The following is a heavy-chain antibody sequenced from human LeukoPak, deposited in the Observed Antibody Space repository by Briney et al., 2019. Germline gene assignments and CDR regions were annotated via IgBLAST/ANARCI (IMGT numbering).Heavy chain of an antibody. CDR3: AKDIRPSGSYGWFDS. Sequence: GGSLRLSCAASGFSFSASSMSWVRQTPGKGLEWVSSISENGRSTYYADSVKGRFTISRDNSKSTLYLQTNSLRPEDTAVYSCAKDIRPSGSYGWFDSWGQGTLVTVSS. J-gene: IGHJ5*01. V-gene: IGHV3-23*01. CDR2: ISENGRST. D-gene: IGHD5-18*01. CDR1: GFSFSASS.